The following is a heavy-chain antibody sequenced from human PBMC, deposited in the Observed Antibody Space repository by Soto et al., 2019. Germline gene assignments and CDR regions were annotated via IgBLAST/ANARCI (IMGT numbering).Heavy chain of an antibody. V-gene: IGHV3-30-3*01. CDR3: ERDVSGSFDY. CDR2: ISYDGSNK. J-gene: IGHJ4*02. Sequence: QVQLVESGGGVVQPGRSLRLSCAASGFTFSSYAMHWVRQAPGKGLELVEVISYDGSNKYYADSVKGRFTISRDNSKHTLYLQMNSLRAEDTAVYYCERDVSGSFDYCGQGALVTVSS. CDR1: GFTFSSYA. D-gene: IGHD2-15*01.